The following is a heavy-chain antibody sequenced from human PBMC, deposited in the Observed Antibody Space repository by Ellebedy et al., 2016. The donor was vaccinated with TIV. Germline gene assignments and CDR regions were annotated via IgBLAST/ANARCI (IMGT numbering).Heavy chain of an antibody. CDR3: ARGVEGDLYDSNGYFRPFDY. D-gene: IGHD3-22*01. V-gene: IGHV5-51*01. CDR1: GYSFTNYW. J-gene: IGHJ4*02. CDR2: IYPGDSET. Sequence: GESLKISXKGSGYSFTNYWIGWVRQKLGKGLEWMGIIYPGDSETKYSPSFQGQVTISADKSISTAYLQWSSLKASDTAIYYCARGVEGDLYDSNGYFRPFDYWGQGTLVTVSS.